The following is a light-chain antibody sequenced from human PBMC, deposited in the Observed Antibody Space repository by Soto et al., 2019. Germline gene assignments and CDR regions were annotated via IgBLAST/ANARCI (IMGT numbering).Light chain of an antibody. J-gene: IGKJ1*01. Sequence: DIQMTQSPSTLSASVGDRVTITCRASQTITRRMAWYQQKPGKAPKLLIYDASTLESGVPSRFSGSRSGTEFTLTISSLQPDDFATYYCQQYSGESTFGQGTKVDIK. V-gene: IGKV1-5*01. CDR1: QTITRR. CDR2: DAS. CDR3: QQYSGEST.